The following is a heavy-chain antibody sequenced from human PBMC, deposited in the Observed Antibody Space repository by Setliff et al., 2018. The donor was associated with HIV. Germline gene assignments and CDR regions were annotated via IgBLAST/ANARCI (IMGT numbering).Heavy chain of an antibody. CDR2: VYYTGST. J-gene: IGHJ6*03. V-gene: IGHV4-59*13. D-gene: IGHD3-3*01. CDR3: ARGRVTLNGVAAGHHYMDV. Sequence: SETLSLTCTVSGGFIGTYYWSWNRQSPGKGLEWIGSVYYTGSTNYNPSLESRVTMSVDTSKNQFSLRLMSLTAAYTAIYYCARGRVTLNGVAAGHHYMDVWGKGNTVTVSS. CDR1: GGFIGTYY.